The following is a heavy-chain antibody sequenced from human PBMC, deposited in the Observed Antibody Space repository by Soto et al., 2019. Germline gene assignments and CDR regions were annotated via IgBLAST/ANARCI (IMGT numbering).Heavy chain of an antibody. CDR2: ISSSSSTI. Sequence: GGSLRLSCAASGFTFSSYSMNWVRQAPGKGLEWVSYISSSSSTIYYADSVKGRFTISRDNAKNSLYLQMNSLRAEDTAVYYCARDRDFYYDFWSGYYKGPRNYYYYMDVWGKGTTDTVSS. CDR1: GFTFSSYS. J-gene: IGHJ6*03. CDR3: ARDRDFYYDFWSGYYKGPRNYYYYMDV. V-gene: IGHV3-48*01. D-gene: IGHD3-3*01.